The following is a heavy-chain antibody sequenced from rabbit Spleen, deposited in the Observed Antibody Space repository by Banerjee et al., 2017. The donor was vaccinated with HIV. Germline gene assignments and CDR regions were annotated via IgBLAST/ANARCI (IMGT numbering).Heavy chain of an antibody. Sequence: QEQLVESGGGLVQPGGSLKLSCKASGFDFSSYGVSWVRQAPGKGLEWIGYIDPVFGTTYYASWVNGRFSISRENAQNTVSLQMTSLTVADTATYFCARDTGSSFSSYGMDLWGPGTLVTVS. CDR3: ARDTGSSFSSYGMDL. V-gene: IGHV1S47*01. D-gene: IGHD8-1*01. J-gene: IGHJ6*01. CDR1: GFDFSSYG. CDR2: IDPVFGTT.